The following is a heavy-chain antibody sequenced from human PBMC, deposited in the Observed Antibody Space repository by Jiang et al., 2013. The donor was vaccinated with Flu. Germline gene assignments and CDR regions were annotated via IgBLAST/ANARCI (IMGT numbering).Heavy chain of an antibody. CDR2: SIIVEAP. Sequence: LLKPSETLSLTCAVYGGSFSGYYWSWIRQPPGRGWSGLGKSIIVEAPTTTPPLKSRVTISVDTSKNQFSLKLSSVTAADTAVYYCARVGCSSTSCYGYYFDYWGQGTLVTVSS. CDR1: GGSFSGYY. J-gene: IGHJ4*02. V-gene: IGHV4-34*01. CDR3: ARVGCSSTSCYGYYFDY. D-gene: IGHD2-2*01.